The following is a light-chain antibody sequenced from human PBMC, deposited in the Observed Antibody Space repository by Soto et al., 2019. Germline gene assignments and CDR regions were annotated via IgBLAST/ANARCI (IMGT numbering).Light chain of an antibody. CDR1: QNINDN. Sequence: EIVMTQYQDTLSVSPGERATLSCRASQNINDNLAWFQQKPGQVPRLLIIGASTTATGVPASFSGSGSATEFTLIIIGLKSEDFAVYYCQQYNDWPTFTFGPGTQVDIK. V-gene: IGKV3-15*01. CDR3: QQYNDWPTFT. CDR2: GAS. J-gene: IGKJ3*01.